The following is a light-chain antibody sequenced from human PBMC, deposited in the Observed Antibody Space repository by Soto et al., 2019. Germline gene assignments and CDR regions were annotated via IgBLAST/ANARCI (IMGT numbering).Light chain of an antibody. CDR3: QQYNRYSPT. J-gene: IGKJ1*01. CDR1: QSVCSRY. CDR2: GVS. V-gene: IGKV3D-15*01. Sequence: PAKRVPLSCRASQSVCSRYLNWFQDKHGQAHRLLIYGVSARATGIPARFGGSWSGTAGNINLRSLKSEDGSTYDGQQYNRYSPTFGQGTKVEI.